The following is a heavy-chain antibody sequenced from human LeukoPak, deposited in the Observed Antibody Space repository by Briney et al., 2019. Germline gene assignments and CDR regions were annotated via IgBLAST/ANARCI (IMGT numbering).Heavy chain of an antibody. Sequence: GGSLRLSCAASGFTFSSYWMSWVRQAPGKGLEWVAVIWYDGSNKYYADSVKGRFTISRDNSKNTLYLQMNSLRAEDTAVYYCARGGLDLNYDILTGPYYFDYWGQGTLVTVSS. D-gene: IGHD3-9*01. CDR1: GFTFSSYW. CDR3: ARGGLDLNYDILTGPYYFDY. CDR2: IWYDGSNK. V-gene: IGHV3-33*08. J-gene: IGHJ4*02.